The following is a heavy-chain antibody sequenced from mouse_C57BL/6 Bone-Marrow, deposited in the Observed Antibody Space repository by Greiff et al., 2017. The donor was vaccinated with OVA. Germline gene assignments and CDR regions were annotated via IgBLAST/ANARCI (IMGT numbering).Heavy chain of an antibody. CDR2: ISSGGSYT. CDR1: GFTFSSYG. Sequence: DVMLVESGGDLVKPGGSLKLSCAASGFTFSSYGMSWVRQTPDKRLEWVATISSGGSYTYYPDSVKGRFTISRDNAKNTLYLQMSSLKSEDKAMYYCATSWDGFDYWGQGTTLTVSS. D-gene: IGHD4-1*01. J-gene: IGHJ2*01. V-gene: IGHV5-6*02. CDR3: ATSWDGFDY.